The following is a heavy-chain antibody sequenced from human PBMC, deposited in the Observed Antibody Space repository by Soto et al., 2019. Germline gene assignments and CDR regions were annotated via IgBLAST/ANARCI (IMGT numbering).Heavy chain of an antibody. CDR1: GFTFSLYS. V-gene: IGHV3-48*02. J-gene: IGHJ6*01. D-gene: IGHD3-10*01. CDR2: ISRSSTGI. Sequence: VQLVESGGGLVQPGGSLRLSCAASGFTFSLYSMSWVRQAPGKGLEWVSYISRSSTGIHYADSVKGRFTITRDDVTNSRHLQMNSLRDGDTAVYYCARAVTWGLDVWGQGTTVSISS. CDR3: ARAVTWGLDV.